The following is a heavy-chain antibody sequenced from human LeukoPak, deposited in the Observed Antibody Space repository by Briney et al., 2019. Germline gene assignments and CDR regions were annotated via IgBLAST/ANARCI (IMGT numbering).Heavy chain of an antibody. CDR2: INTNTGNP. CDR1: GYTFTSYA. J-gene: IGHJ5*02. Sequence: ASVKVSCKASGYTFTSYAMNWVRQAPGQGLEWMGWINTNTGNPTYAQGFTGRFVFSLDTSVSTAYLQISSLKAEDTAVYYCARVRAVRGVRGFDPWGQGTLVTVSS. CDR3: ARVRAVRGVRGFDP. V-gene: IGHV7-4-1*02. D-gene: IGHD3-10*01.